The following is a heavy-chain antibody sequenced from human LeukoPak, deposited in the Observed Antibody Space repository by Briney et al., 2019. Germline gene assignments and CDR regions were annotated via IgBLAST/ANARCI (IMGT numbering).Heavy chain of an antibody. Sequence: PGGSLRLSCAASGFTFSSYSMNWVRQALGKGLEWVSSISSSSSYIYYADSVKGRFTISRDNAKNSLYLQMNSLRAEDTAVYYCARDLSGSYPDFDYWGQGTLVTVSS. CDR1: GFTFSSYS. D-gene: IGHD3-10*01. V-gene: IGHV3-21*01. CDR2: ISSSSSYI. J-gene: IGHJ4*02. CDR3: ARDLSGSYPDFDY.